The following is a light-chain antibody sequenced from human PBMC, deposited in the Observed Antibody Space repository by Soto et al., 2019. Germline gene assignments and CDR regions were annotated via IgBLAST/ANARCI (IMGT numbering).Light chain of an antibody. J-gene: IGKJ1*01. CDR1: QSVSSTY. V-gene: IGKV3-20*01. Sequence: EIVLTQSPGTLSLSPGERATLSCRASQSVSSTYVAWYQQKPGQTPNLLIYEASTRATGIPDRFSGSGSGTDYTLIIDRLEPEDFAVYYCQQYGNSPQTFGQGTKVDVK. CDR2: EAS. CDR3: QQYGNSPQT.